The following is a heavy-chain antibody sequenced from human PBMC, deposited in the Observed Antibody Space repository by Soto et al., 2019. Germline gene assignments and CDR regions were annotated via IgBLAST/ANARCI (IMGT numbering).Heavy chain of an antibody. D-gene: IGHD3-22*01. V-gene: IGHV3-7*05. J-gene: IGHJ4*02. CDR1: GFTFSSYW. CDR3: AREYYYDSSGPPGY. Sequence: EVQLVESGGGLVQPGGSLRLSCAASGFTFSSYWMSWVRQAPGKGLEWVANIKQDGSEKYYVDSVKGRFTISRDNAKNSLYLQMNSLRDEDTAVYYCAREYYYDSSGPPGYWGQGTLVTVSS. CDR2: IKQDGSEK.